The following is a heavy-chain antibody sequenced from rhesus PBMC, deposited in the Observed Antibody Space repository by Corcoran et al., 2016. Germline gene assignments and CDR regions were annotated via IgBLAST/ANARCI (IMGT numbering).Heavy chain of an antibody. CDR3: ASGDTYSWNFPDY. CDR2: ISGSGGST. Sequence: QVQLQESGPGLVKPSETLSLTCAVSGYSISSGYYWGWIRQPPGKGLEYIGYISGSGGSTSYIPSLESRVIISIDTSKNQFSLKLSSVTAADTAVYYCASGDTYSWNFPDYWGQGVLVTVSS. V-gene: IGHV4-99*01. D-gene: IGHD1-1-1*01. J-gene: IGHJ4*01. CDR1: GYSISSGYY.